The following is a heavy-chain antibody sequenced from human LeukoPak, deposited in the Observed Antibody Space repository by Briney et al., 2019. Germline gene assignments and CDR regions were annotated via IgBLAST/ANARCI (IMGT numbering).Heavy chain of an antibody. CDR2: IYHSGST. Sequence: PSETLSLTCTVSGYSISSGYYWGWIRQPPGKGLEWIGSIYHSGSTYYNPSLKSRVTISVDTSKNQFSLKLSSVTAADTAVYYCAYGDYVYYYGMDVWGQGTTVTVSS. V-gene: IGHV4-38-2*02. D-gene: IGHD4-17*01. CDR3: AYGDYVYYYGMDV. J-gene: IGHJ6*02. CDR1: GYSISSGYY.